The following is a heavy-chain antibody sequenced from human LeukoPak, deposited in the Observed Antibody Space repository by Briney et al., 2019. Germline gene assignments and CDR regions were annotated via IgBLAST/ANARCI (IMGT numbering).Heavy chain of an antibody. CDR3: ARDNRDRFDY. CDR2: LYSGGDT. V-gene: IGHV3-NL1*01. CDR1: GFTFSSYG. D-gene: IGHD3-16*02. J-gene: IGHJ4*02. Sequence: GGSLRLSCAASGFTFSSYGMHWVRQAPGKGLEWVSVLYSGGDTYYADSVRGRFTISRDNSKNTLYLQMNSLRADDTAVYYCARDNRDRFDYWGQGTLVTVSS.